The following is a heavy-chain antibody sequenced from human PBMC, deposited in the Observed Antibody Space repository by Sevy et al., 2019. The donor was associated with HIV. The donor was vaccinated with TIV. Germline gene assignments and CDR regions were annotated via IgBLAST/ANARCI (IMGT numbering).Heavy chain of an antibody. V-gene: IGHV3-30-3*01. D-gene: IGHD3-10*01. J-gene: IGHJ4*02. Sequence: GGSLRLSCAASGFTFSSYAMHWVRQAPGKGLEWVAGISYDGSNKYYADSVKGRFTISRDNSKNTLYLQMNSLGAEDTAVYYCERDGDLIYGPAGGFDYWGQGTLVTVSS. CDR1: GFTFSSYA. CDR3: ERDGDLIYGPAGGFDY. CDR2: ISYDGSNK.